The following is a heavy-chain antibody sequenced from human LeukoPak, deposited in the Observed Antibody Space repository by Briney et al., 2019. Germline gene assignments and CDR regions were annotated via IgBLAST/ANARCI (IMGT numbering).Heavy chain of an antibody. J-gene: IGHJ6*02. V-gene: IGHV1-69*04. CDR2: IIPILGIA. CDR3: ARDGQGALSYYGMDV. CDR1: GGTFSSYA. D-gene: IGHD1-26*01. Sequence: GASVKVSCKASGGTFSSYAISWVRQAPGQGLEWMGRIIPILGIANYAQKFQGRVTITADKSTSTAYMELSSLRSEDTAVYYCARDGQGALSYYGMDVWGQGTTVTVSS.